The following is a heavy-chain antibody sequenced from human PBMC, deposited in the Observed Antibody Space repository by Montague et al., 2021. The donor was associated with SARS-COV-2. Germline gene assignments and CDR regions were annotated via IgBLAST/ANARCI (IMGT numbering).Heavy chain of an antibody. V-gene: IGHV4-39*01. D-gene: IGHD2-15*01. CDR3: ARRARWNIVVVVGDRHAFDI. Sequence: SETLSLTCTVSGGSISSSSYYWGWIRQPPGKGLEWIGSIYYTGSPYYNPSLKSRVTISVDTSKNQFSLNLSSVTAADTAVYYCARRARWNIVVVVGDRHAFDIWGQGTRVTVSS. J-gene: IGHJ3*02. CDR1: GGSISSSSYY. CDR2: IYYTGSP.